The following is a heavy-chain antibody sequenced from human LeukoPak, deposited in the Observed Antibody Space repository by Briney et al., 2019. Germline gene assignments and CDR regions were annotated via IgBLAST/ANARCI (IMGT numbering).Heavy chain of an antibody. Sequence: PGGSLRLSCAASGFPFSNYAMSWVRQAPGKGLEWVSSLISSGAVTYYADSVKRRFTISRDNSKNTLFLQMNSLRAEDRAVYYCAEDSLRTVPKASSDYWGQGTLVTVSS. CDR1: GFPFSNYA. CDR2: LISSGAVT. D-gene: IGHD2-2*01. J-gene: IGHJ4*02. V-gene: IGHV3-23*01. CDR3: AEDSLRTVPKASSDY.